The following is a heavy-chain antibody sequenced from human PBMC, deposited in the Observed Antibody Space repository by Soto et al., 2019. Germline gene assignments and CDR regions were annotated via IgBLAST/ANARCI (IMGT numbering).Heavy chain of an antibody. CDR1: GYTFNSYG. CDR2: ISAYNGDT. V-gene: IGHV1-18*01. Sequence: VASVKVSCKASGYTFNSYGITWVRQAPGQGLEWMGWISAYNGDTNYAQNFRGRVTMTTDTSTSTAYMELRSLRSDDTAMYYCARATVHKRDKNWFDPWGQGTQVTVSS. D-gene: IGHD4-4*01. CDR3: ARATVHKRDKNWFDP. J-gene: IGHJ5*02.